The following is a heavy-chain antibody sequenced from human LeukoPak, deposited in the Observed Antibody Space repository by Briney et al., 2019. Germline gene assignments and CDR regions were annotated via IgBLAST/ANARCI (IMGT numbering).Heavy chain of an antibody. V-gene: IGHV4-61*02. CDR1: RGSINNSSYY. J-gene: IGHJ4*02. D-gene: IGHD4-17*01. CDR3: ARLSTVTTSFDY. CDR2: IYTSGTT. Sequence: SETLSLTCTVSRGSINNSSYYWSWIRQPAGKGLEWIGRIYTSGTTHYNPSLKSRVTMSVDTSKNQFSLKLSSVTAADTAVYYCARLSTVTTSFDYWGQGTLVTVSS.